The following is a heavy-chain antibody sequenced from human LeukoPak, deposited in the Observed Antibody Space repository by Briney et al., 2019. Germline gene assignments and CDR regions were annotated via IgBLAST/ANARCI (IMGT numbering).Heavy chain of an antibody. CDR3: ARSAAGTYY. CDR2: ISSSSSYR. D-gene: IGHD1-1*01. CDR1: GFTFSSYS. V-gene: IGHV3-21*01. Sequence: GGSLRLSCVASGFTFSSYSMNWVRQAPGKGLEWVSSISSSSSYRYYTDSVKGRFTISRDNAKNSLYLQMNSLRAEDTAVYYCARSAAGTYYWGQGTLVTVSS. J-gene: IGHJ4*02.